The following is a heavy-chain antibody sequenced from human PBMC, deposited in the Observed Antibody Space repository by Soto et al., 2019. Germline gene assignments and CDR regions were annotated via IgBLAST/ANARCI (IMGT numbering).Heavy chain of an antibody. CDR2: IIPIFGTA. J-gene: IGHJ6*02. V-gene: IGHV1-69*12. Sequence: QVQLVQSGAEVKKPGSSVKVSCKASGGTFSSYAISWVRQAPGQGLEWMGGIIPIFGTANYAQKFQGRVTITADESTSTAYMELSSLRSEDTAVYYCARDSNWIQLWTARPLYYYGMDVWGRGTTVTVSS. CDR3: ARDSNWIQLWTARPLYYYGMDV. D-gene: IGHD5-18*01. CDR1: GGTFSSYA.